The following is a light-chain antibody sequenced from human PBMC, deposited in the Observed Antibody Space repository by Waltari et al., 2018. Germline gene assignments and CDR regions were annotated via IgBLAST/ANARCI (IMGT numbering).Light chain of an antibody. V-gene: IGLV1-51*01. CDR2: DDT. Sequence: QSVLTQPPSVSATTGQTVTISCSGSNSNIGITYVSWYQQFPGTAPKLLISDDTKRPSQIPDRFSGPKSGTSATLGITGLQAGDEADYYCGTWDITLSTYVYGTGTRLTVL. CDR1: NSNIGITY. CDR3: GTWDITLSTYV. J-gene: IGLJ1*01.